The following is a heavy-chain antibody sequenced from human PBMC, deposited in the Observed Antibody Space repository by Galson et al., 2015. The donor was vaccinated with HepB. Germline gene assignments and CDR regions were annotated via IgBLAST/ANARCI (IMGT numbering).Heavy chain of an antibody. CDR2: ISCGGSNK. D-gene: IGHD3-3*01. V-gene: IGHV3-30*04. CDR1: GFTFSSYS. J-gene: IGHJ4*02. Sequence: SLRLSCAASGFTFSSYSMSWVRQAPGKGLEWVAAISCGGSNKYYADSVKGRFTISRDNSKNTLYLQMNSLRAEDTAVYYCARDGSWVIISSFDYWGQGTLVTVSS. CDR3: ARDGSWVIISSFDY.